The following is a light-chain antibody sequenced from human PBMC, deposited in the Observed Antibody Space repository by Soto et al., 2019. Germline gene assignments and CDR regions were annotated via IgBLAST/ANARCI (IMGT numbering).Light chain of an antibody. CDR2: RNN. CDR1: RTNNGNKY. Sequence: SALTQPRSASATPRTWGTISCYGIRTNNGNKYVYWYQQLPGTAPNLLIYRNNQLASGVPDRFSGSKSGTSASLAISGLRSEDEADYYCASWDDSLRGQVFGTGTKVTVL. V-gene: IGLV1-47*01. CDR3: ASWDDSLRGQV. J-gene: IGLJ1*01.